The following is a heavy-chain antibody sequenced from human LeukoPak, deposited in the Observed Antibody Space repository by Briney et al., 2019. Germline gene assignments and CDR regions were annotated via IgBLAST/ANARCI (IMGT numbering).Heavy chain of an antibody. J-gene: IGHJ5*02. D-gene: IGHD5-18*01. V-gene: IGHV4-59*11. CDR1: GGSISSHY. Sequence: SETLSLTCTVSGGSISSHYWSWIRQPPGKGLEWIGYIYYSGSTNYNPSLKSRVTISVDTSKNQFSLKLSSVTAADTAVYYCARGDSYAPGGWFDPWGQGTLVTVSS. CDR2: IYYSGST. CDR3: ARGDSYAPGGWFDP.